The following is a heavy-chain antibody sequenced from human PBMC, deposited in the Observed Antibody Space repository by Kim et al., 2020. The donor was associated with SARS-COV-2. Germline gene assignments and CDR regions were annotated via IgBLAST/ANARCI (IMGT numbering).Heavy chain of an antibody. CDR2: IYYTGDT. CDR3: ARLEYSSSSRLFDP. V-gene: IGHV4-39*02. D-gene: IGHD6-6*01. J-gene: IGHJ5*02. CDR1: GGSVSSSNYY. Sequence: SETLSLTCTVSGGSVSSSNYYWGWVRQPPGKGLEWIGNIYYTGDTYYNPSLESRVTISVDTYKNHFSLKLSSLTAADTAVYFCARLEYSSSSRLFDPWGQGTLITVSS.